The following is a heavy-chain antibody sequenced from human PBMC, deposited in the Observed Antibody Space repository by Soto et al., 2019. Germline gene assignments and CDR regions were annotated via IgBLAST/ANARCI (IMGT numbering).Heavy chain of an antibody. CDR1: GGTFSSYA. J-gene: IGHJ5*02. V-gene: IGHV1-69*01. CDR3: ARDFPSSSSDP. CDR2: IIPIFGTA. Sequence: QVQLVQSGAEVKKPGSSVKVSCKASGGTFSSYAITWVRQAPEQGLEWMGGIIPIFGTANYAQKFQGRVTITADESLTTAYMELSSLRSEDTAVYYCARDFPSSSSDPWGQGTLVTVSS.